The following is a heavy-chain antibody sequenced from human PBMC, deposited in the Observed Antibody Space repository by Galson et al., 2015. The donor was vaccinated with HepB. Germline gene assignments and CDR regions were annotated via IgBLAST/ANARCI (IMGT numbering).Heavy chain of an antibody. J-gene: IGHJ3*02. CDR2: IYASGST. CDR3: AGVEPLVVATFDI. CDR1: GGSISSGDYY. D-gene: IGHD2-8*02. V-gene: IGHV4-61*02. Sequence: TLSLTCIVSGGSISSGDYYWSWIRQPAGKGLEWIGRIYASGSTNYNPSLRSRVTMSVDTSKNQFSLNLISMTAADTAVYYCAGVEPLVVATFDIWGQGTVVTVSS.